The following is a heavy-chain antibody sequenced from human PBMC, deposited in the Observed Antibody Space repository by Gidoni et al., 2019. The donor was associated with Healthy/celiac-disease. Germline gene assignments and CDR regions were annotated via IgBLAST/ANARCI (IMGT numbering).Heavy chain of an antibody. V-gene: IGHV3-15*01. CDR1: GFTFSNAW. J-gene: IGHJ4*02. Sequence: EVQLVESGGGLVKPGGSLRLSCAASGFTFSNAWMSWFRQAPGKGLEWVGRIKSKTDGGTTDYAAPVKGRFTISRDDSKNTLYLQMNSLKTEDTAVYYCTTGMQVAVEAPQSKMATIPIRDYWGQGTLVTVSS. CDR2: IKSKTDGGTT. D-gene: IGHD5-12*01. CDR3: TTGMQVAVEAPQSKMATIPIRDY.